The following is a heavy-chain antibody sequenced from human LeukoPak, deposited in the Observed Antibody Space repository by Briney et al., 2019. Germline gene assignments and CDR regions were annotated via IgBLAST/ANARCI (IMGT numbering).Heavy chain of an antibody. Sequence: PGGSLRLSCAASGFTFSSYSMNWVRQAPGKGLEWIGSIYYSGSTYYNPSLKSRVTISIDTSKNQFSLRLSSVTAADTAVYYCAKDQRYSSSWTLYYFDYWGQGTLVTVSS. V-gene: IGHV4-39*07. CDR2: IYYSGST. D-gene: IGHD6-13*01. CDR1: GFTFSSYS. CDR3: AKDQRYSSSWTLYYFDY. J-gene: IGHJ4*02.